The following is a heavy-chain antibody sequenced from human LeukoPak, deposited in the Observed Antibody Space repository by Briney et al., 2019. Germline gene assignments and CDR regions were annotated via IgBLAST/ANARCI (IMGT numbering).Heavy chain of an antibody. Sequence: SETLSLTCTVSGGSISSYYWSWVRQPPGKGLEWIGYIYYSGSTNYNPSLKSRVTISVDTSKNQFSLKLSSVTAADTVVYYCARDRIVVVPAAIPDYYGSGSYYNSYYYYYGMDVWGQGTTVTVSS. CDR1: GGSISSYY. D-gene: IGHD3-10*01. J-gene: IGHJ6*02. CDR2: IYYSGST. CDR3: ARDRIVVVPAAIPDYYGSGSYYNSYYYYYGMDV. V-gene: IGHV4-59*01.